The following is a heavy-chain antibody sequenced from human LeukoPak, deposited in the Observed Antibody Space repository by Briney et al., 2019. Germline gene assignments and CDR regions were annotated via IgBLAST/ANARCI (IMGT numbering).Heavy chain of an antibody. CDR1: GGSISSGGYY. D-gene: IGHD3-16*02. J-gene: IGHJ3*02. CDR2: IYYSGST. CDR3: ARDFLKGGYDYVWGSYRYDAFDI. Sequence: SETLSLTCTVSGGSISSGGYYWSWIRQHPGKGLEWIGYIYYSGSTYYNPSLKSRVTISVDTSKNQFSLKLSSVTAADTAVYYCARDFLKGGYDYVWGSYRYDAFDIWGQGTMVTVSS. V-gene: IGHV4-31*03.